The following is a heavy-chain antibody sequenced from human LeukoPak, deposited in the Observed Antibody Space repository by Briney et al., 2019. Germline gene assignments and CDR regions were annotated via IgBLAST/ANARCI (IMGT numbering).Heavy chain of an antibody. CDR3: ARAKGSRDGYNFLDY. Sequence: SQTLSLTCAVSGGSISSGGYSWSWIRQPRGKGLEWIGYIYHSGSTYYNPSLKSRVTISVDRSKNQFSLKLSSVTAADTAVYYCARAKGSRDGYNFLDYWGQGTLVTVSS. J-gene: IGHJ4*02. CDR2: IYHSGST. D-gene: IGHD5-24*01. V-gene: IGHV4-30-2*01. CDR1: GGSISSGGYS.